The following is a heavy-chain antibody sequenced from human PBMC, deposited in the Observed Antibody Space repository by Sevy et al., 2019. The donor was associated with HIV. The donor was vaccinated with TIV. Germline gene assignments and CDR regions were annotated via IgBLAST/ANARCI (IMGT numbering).Heavy chain of an antibody. CDR3: TTAYDFWSGYLGEDFNVY. D-gene: IGHD3-3*01. J-gene: IGHJ4*02. CDR1: GFTFSNAW. V-gene: IGHV3-15*01. Sequence: GGSRRLSCAASGFTFSNAWMSWVRQAPGKGLEWVGRIKSKADGGTTDYAAPVKGRFTISRDDSKNTLYLQMNSLKTEDTAVYYCTTAYDFWSGYLGEDFNVYWGQGTLVTVSS. CDR2: IKSKADGGTT.